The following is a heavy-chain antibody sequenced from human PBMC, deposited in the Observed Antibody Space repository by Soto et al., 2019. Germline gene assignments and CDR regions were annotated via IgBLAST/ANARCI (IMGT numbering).Heavy chain of an antibody. Sequence: PGGSLRLSCAVSGFTVRSNYMNWVRQAPGKGLEWVSTIYSSGNTYYADSVKGRFTISRDDPKNTLYLQMHSLRAEDTGVYFCARVSSPFGYWGQGTLVTV. D-gene: IGHD3-16*01. V-gene: IGHV3-53*01. CDR2: IYSSGNT. CDR1: GFTVRSNY. J-gene: IGHJ1*01. CDR3: ARVSSPFGY.